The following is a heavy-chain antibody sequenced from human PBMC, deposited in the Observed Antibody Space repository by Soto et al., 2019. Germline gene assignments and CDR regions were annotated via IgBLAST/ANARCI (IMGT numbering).Heavy chain of an antibody. D-gene: IGHD6-19*01. CDR1: GWSFRGYY. CDR2: INHYGST. V-gene: IGHV4-34*01. J-gene: IGHJ3*01. CDR3: ARGGSSDWQVALDL. Sequence: PSETLSLTCPVYGWSFRGYYWSWIRQPPGKGLEWIGEINHYGSTNQNPSLRSRVSISVDMSKNQVSLRLTSVTAADTAVYYCARGGSSDWQVALDLWGQGTMVTVS.